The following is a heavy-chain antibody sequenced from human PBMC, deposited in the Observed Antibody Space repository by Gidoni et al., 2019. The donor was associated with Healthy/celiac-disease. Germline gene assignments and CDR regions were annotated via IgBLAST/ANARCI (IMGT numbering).Heavy chain of an antibody. CDR1: GYPFTSSG. CDR2: IGAYNGNT. V-gene: IGHV1-18*04. J-gene: IGHJ4*02. Sequence: QVQLVQSGAEVKKPGASVKVSCQASGYPFTSSGISWVRQAPGQGLEWMGWIGAYNGNTNYAQKLQGRVTMTTDTSTSTAYMELRSLRSDDTAVYYCARDVGDFWSGYSYFDYWGQGTLVTVSS. CDR3: ARDVGDFWSGYSYFDY. D-gene: IGHD3-3*01.